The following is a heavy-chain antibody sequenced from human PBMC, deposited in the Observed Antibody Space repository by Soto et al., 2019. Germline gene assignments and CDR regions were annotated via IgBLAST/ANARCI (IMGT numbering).Heavy chain of an antibody. V-gene: IGHV1-46*01. D-gene: IGHD4-17*01. CDR3: AREGRDSTVTTDYYYYGMDV. J-gene: IGHJ6*02. Sequence: ASVKVSYKASGYTFTSYYMHWVRQAPGPGLEWMGIINPSGGSTCYAQKFQGRVTMTRDTSTSTVYMELSSLRSEDTAVYDCAREGRDSTVTTDYYYYGMDVWGQGTTVTVSS. CDR1: GYTFTSYY. CDR2: INPSGGST.